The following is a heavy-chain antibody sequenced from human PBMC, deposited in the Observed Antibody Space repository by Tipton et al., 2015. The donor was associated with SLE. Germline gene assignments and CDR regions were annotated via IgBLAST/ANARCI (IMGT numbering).Heavy chain of an antibody. J-gene: IGHJ2*01. D-gene: IGHD1-26*01. CDR2: IYYSGST. Sequence: TLSLTCTVSGGSISSSSYYWGWIRQPPGKGLEWIGSIYYSGSTHYNPSLKSRVTISVDTSKNQFSLKLSSVTAADTAVYYCARPGMGGWYFDLWGRGTLVTVSS. V-gene: IGHV4-39*07. CDR1: GGSISSSSYY. CDR3: ARPGMGGWYFDL.